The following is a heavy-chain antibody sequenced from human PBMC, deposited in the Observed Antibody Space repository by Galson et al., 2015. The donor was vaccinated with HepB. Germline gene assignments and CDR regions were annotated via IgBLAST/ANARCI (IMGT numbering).Heavy chain of an antibody. CDR1: GFTFSSYS. V-gene: IGHV3-48*02. CDR3: ARPSGPGYVYDFNY. D-gene: IGHD3-16*01. Sequence: SLRLSCAASGFTFSSYSMNWVRQAPGKGLEWVSYISSSSSTIYYADSVKGRFTISRDNAKNSLYLQMNSLRDEDTAVYYCARPSGPGYVYDFNYWGQGTLVTVSS. CDR2: ISSSSSTI. J-gene: IGHJ4*02.